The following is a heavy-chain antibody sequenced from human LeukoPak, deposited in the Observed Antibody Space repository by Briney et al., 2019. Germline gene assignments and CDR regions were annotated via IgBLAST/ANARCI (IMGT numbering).Heavy chain of an antibody. CDR1: GLTFSSYS. CDR2: ISSSSSYI. D-gene: IGHD3-3*01. V-gene: IGHV3-21*01. CDR3: ARESGPSAGTIFGVAITPFDP. Sequence: GGSPRLSCAASGLTFSSYSMNWVRQAPGKGLEWVSSISSSSSYIYYADSVKGRFTISRDNAKNSLYLQMNSLRAEDTAVYYCARESGPSAGTIFGVAITPFDPWGQGTLVTVSS. J-gene: IGHJ5*02.